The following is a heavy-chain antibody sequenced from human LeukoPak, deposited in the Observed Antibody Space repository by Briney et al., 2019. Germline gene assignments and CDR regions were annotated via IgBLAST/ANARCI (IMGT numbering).Heavy chain of an antibody. CDR1: AFTFSSYA. CDR3: AGDPPRSGWFDP. J-gene: IGHJ5*02. D-gene: IGHD3-10*01. Sequence: GASLRLSCAASAFTFSSYAMSWVRQAPWNVLHWVSAFSGSGGSTYYADSVKGRFTISRDNSKNTLYLQMNSLRAEDTAVYYCAGDPPRSGWFDPWGQGTLVTVSS. CDR2: FSGSGGST. V-gene: IGHV3-23*01.